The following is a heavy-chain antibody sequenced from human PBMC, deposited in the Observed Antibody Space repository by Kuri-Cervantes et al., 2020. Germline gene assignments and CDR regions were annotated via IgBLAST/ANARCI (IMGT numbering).Heavy chain of an antibody. CDR2: INHSGST. Sequence: SETLSLTCTVSGGSISSYYWSWIRQPPGKGLEWIGEINHSGSTNYNPSLKGRVTISVDTPKDQFSLKLSSVTAADTAVYYCARVWPYSSGWYVGWYFDLWGRGTLVTVSS. J-gene: IGHJ2*01. D-gene: IGHD6-19*01. CDR3: ARVWPYSSGWYVGWYFDL. CDR1: GGSISSYY. V-gene: IGHV4-34*01.